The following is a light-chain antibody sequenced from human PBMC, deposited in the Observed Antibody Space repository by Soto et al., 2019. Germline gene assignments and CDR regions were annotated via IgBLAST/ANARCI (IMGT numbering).Light chain of an antibody. CDR3: LHLNSYSPDT. J-gene: IGKJ3*01. Sequence: DIQLTQSPSFLSASVGDRVTITCRASQGISRYLAWYQQKPGKAPKLLIFAASTLQNEVPSRFSGSGSGTECTLTISSLQPEYFSTYHYLHLNSYSPDTFGPGTKEDIK. V-gene: IGKV1-9*01. CDR1: QGISRY. CDR2: AAS.